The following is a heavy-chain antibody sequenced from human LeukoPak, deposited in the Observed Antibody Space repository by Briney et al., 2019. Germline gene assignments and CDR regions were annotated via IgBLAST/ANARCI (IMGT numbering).Heavy chain of an antibody. V-gene: IGHV4-39*02. Sequence: PSETLSLTCTVSGGSITSSTYYWGWIRQPPGKGLEWIGSFYYSGSTYYNASLKSRVTISIDTSKNHFSLKLSSATAADTAVYYCTTTTRGWYGVGDYWGQGTLVTVSS. J-gene: IGHJ4*02. CDR2: FYYSGST. D-gene: IGHD6-19*01. CDR1: GGSITSSTYY. CDR3: TTTTRGWYGVGDY.